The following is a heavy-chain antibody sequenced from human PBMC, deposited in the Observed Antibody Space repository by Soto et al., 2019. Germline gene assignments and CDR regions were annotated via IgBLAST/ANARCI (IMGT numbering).Heavy chain of an antibody. Sequence: SVKVSCKASGGTFSSYAISWVRQAPGQGLEWMGGIIPIFGTANYAQKFQGRVTITADESTSTAYMELSSLRSEDTAVYYCARGYKGYYDSSGYYIPGDYWGQGTLVTVSS. CDR3: ARGYKGYYDSSGYYIPGDY. J-gene: IGHJ4*02. CDR1: GGTFSSYA. D-gene: IGHD3-22*01. V-gene: IGHV1-69*13. CDR2: IIPIFGTA.